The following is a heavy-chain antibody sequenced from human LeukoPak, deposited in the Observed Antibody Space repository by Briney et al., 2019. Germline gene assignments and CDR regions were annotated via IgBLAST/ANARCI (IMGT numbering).Heavy chain of an antibody. V-gene: IGHV3-53*01. D-gene: IGHD3-22*01. CDR2: IYSGGST. Sequence: PGGSLRLSCAASGFTVSSNHMSWVRQAPGKGLEWVSVIYSGGSTYYADSVKGRFTISRDNSRNTLYFQMNSLRAEDTAVYFCARSHYYDTSGHYDYWGQGTLVTVSS. J-gene: IGHJ4*02. CDR3: ARSHYYDTSGHYDY. CDR1: GFTVSSNH.